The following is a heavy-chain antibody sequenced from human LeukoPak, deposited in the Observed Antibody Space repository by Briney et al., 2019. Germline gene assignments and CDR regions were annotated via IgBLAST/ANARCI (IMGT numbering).Heavy chain of an antibody. CDR2: IIPIFGTA. D-gene: IGHD5-18*01. CDR3: ATPRRSYGSYYYYGIDV. V-gene: IGHV1-69*06. J-gene: IGHJ6*02. CDR1: GGTFSSYA. Sequence: ASVKVSCKASGGTFSSYAISWVRQAPGQGLEWMGGIIPIFGTANYAQKFQGRVTITADKSTSAAYMELSSLRSEDTAVYYCATPRRSYGSYYYYGIDVWGQGTTVTVSS.